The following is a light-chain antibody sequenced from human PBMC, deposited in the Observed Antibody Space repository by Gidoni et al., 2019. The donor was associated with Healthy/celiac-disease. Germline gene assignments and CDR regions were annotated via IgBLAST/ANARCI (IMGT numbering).Light chain of an antibody. CDR3: QQYGSSLAT. J-gene: IGKJ4*01. Sequence: EIVFTQSPGTLSLSPGERATLPCRASQSVSSSYLAWYQQKPGQAPRLLIYGASSRATGIPDRFSGSGSGTDFTLTISRLEPEDFAVYYCQQYGSSLATFGGGTKVEIK. CDR1: QSVSSSY. CDR2: GAS. V-gene: IGKV3-20*01.